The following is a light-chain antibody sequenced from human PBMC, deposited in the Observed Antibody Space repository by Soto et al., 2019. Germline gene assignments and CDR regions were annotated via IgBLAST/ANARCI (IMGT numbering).Light chain of an antibody. CDR2: DVI. J-gene: IGLJ1*01. CDR1: ISDVGGYNY. Sequence: QAVVTQPASVSGSPGQSITISCTGTISDVGGYNYVSWYQQHPGKAPKLMIYDVINRPSGVSNRFSGSKSGNTASLTISGLQAEDEADYHCSSHTSSSTRVFGTGTKLTVL. V-gene: IGLV2-14*01. CDR3: SSHTSSSTRV.